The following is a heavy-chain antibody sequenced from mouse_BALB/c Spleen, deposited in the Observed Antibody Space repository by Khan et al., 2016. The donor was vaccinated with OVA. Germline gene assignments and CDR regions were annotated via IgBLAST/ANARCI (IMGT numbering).Heavy chain of an antibody. Sequence: VQLQQSGAELVRPGALVKLSCKASGFNITDYYIHWVKQRPEQGLEWIEWIDPENGNTIYDPKFQGKASITADTSSNTAYLQLSSLTSEDTAVYYCTSRDYEAMDYWGQGTSVTVSS. J-gene: IGHJ4*01. CDR2: IDPENGNT. V-gene: IGHV14-1*02. CDR3: TSRDYEAMDY. CDR1: GFNITDYY. D-gene: IGHD2-4*01.